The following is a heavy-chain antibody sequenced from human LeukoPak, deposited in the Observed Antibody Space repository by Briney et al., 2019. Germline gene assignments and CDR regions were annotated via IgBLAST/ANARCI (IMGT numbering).Heavy chain of an antibody. CDR3: AKDPVKGDSGWLAP. CDR1: GESLNNYF. CDR2: INHRGTT. J-gene: IGHJ5*02. V-gene: IGHV4-34*01. D-gene: IGHD2-21*02. Sequence: SETLSLTCAVYGESLNNYFWSWIRQPPGKGLEWIGEINHRGTTNYNPSLKSRVTMSVDTSKNQFSLFPNSVTAADTAVYYCAKDPVKGDSGWLAPWGQGTLVTVSS.